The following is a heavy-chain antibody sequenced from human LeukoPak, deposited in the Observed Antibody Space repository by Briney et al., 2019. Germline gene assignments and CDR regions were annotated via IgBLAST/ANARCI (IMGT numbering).Heavy chain of an antibody. D-gene: IGHD3-10*01. CDR2: IKSKTDGGTT. Sequence: GGSLRLSCAASGFTFSNAWMSWVRQAPGKGLEWVGRIKSKTDGGTTDYAAPVKGRFTISRDDSKNTLYLQMNSLKTEDTAVYYCTTDLQQRTILLWFGGDLPLDVWGKGTTVTVSP. CDR3: TTDLQQRTILLWFGGDLPLDV. CDR1: GFTFSNAW. V-gene: IGHV3-15*01. J-gene: IGHJ6*04.